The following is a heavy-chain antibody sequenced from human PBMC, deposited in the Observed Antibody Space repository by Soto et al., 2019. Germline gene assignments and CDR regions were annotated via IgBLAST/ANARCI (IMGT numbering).Heavy chain of an antibody. D-gene: IGHD1-26*01. CDR2: IIPILGIA. CDR1: GGTFSSYT. Sequence: QVQLVQSGAEVKKPGSSVKVSCKASGGTFSSYTISWVRQALGQGLEWMGRIIPILGIANYAQKFQGRVTITADKSTSTAYMELSSLRSEDTAVYYCARVGGSSEYFQHWGQGTLVTVSS. CDR3: ARVGGSSEYFQH. V-gene: IGHV1-69*02. J-gene: IGHJ1*01.